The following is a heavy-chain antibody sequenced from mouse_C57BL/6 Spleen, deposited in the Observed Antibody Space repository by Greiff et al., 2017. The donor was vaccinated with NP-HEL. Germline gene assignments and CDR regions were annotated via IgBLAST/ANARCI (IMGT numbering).Heavy chain of an antibody. CDR1: GFTFSDYY. V-gene: IGHV5-16*01. CDR2: INYDGSST. Sequence: EVKLVESEGGLVQPGSSMKLSCTASGFTFSDYYMAWVRQVPEKGLEWVANINYDGSSTYYLDSLKSRFIISRDNAKNILYLQMSSLKSEDTATYYCARITTRYYFDYWGQGTTLTVSS. D-gene: IGHD2-4*01. J-gene: IGHJ2*01. CDR3: ARITTRYYFDY.